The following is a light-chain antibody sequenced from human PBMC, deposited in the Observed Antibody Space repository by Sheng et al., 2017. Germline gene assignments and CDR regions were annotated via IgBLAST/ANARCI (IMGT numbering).Light chain of an antibody. Sequence: QSVLTQPPLSVWDPRAEGHHLLFWKQLPHSEVIMCTGTSSSQERPPKLLIYRNNQRPSGVPPDRFXGSKSGTSASLAISGLRSEDEADYYCAAWDDSLSGVLFGGGTKLTVL. V-gene: IGLV1-47*01. CDR1: LPHSEVI. CDR2: RNN. CDR3: AAWDDSLSGVL. J-gene: IGLJ2*01.